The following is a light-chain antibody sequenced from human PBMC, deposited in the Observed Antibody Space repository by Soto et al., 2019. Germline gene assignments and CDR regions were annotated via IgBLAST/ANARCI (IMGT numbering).Light chain of an antibody. CDR3: QKCKIAPFT. V-gene: IGKV1-27*01. CDR2: AAS. CDR1: QDISNF. J-gene: IGKJ4*01. Sequence: DIQMTQSPSSLSAFVGDTVTITCRASQDISNFLAWYQQKPGKVPKLLIYAASTLQSGVPSRFSGSGSGTDFTLTISSLHPEDVATYYCQKCKIAPFTFGGVTKVEMK.